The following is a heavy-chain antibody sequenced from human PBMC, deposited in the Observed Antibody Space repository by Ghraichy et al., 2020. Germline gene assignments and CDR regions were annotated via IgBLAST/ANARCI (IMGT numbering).Heavy chain of an antibody. CDR1: GFSVSTYY. CDR2: IYRGGST. V-gene: IGHV3-66*01. Sequence: GALRLSCAASGFSVSTYYMNWVRQAPGKGLEYVSVIYRGGSTYYADSVKGRFTITRDNSKNTLYLQMNSLRVEDTAVYYCAREGAATPSIEYWGQGTLVTVSS. CDR3: AREGAATPSIEY. J-gene: IGHJ4*02.